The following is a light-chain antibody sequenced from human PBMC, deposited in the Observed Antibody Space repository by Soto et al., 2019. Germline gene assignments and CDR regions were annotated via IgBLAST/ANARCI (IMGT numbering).Light chain of an antibody. Sequence: EIVMTQSPATLSVSPGERATLSCRASQSVGSNLAWYQQKPGQAPRLLIYGASTRATGIPARFSGSGSGTEFTLTISSLQSEDFAIYFCQQYKNWPPDRTVGQGTKVEIK. CDR2: GAS. V-gene: IGKV3-15*01. J-gene: IGKJ1*01. CDR3: QQYKNWPPDRT. CDR1: QSVGSN.